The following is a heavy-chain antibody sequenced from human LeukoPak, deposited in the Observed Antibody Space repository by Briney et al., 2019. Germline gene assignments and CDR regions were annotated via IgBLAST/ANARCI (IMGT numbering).Heavy chain of an antibody. CDR1: GGTFSSYA. CDR3: ASGYCSGGSCYYFDY. D-gene: IGHD2-15*01. Sequence: ASVKVSCKASGGTFSSYAISWVRQAPGQGLEWTGRIIPILGIANYAQKFQGRVTITADKSTSTAYMELSSLRPEDTAVYYCASGYCSGGSCYYFDYWGQGTLVTVSS. CDR2: IIPILGIA. V-gene: IGHV1-69*04. J-gene: IGHJ4*02.